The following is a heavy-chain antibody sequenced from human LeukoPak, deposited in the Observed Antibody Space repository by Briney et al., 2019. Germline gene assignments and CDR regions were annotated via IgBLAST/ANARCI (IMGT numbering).Heavy chain of an antibody. V-gene: IGHV1-18*01. CDR3: ASGHGGATTDATFDY. CDR2: ISAYNGNT. J-gene: IGHJ4*02. D-gene: IGHD1-26*01. Sequence: GASVKVSCKASGYTFTSYDINWVRQAPGQGLEWMGWISAYNGNTNYAQKLQGRVTMTTDTSTSTAYMELRSLRSDDTAVYYCASGHGGATTDATFDYWGQGTLVTVSS. CDR1: GYTFTSYD.